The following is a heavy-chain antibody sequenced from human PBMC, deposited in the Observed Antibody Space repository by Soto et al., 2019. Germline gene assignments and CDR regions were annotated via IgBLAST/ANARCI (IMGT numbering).Heavy chain of an antibody. CDR1: GFTFSNAW. CDR2: ISGSGGST. CDR3: AKEPFWYSSSPFDY. J-gene: IGHJ4*02. Sequence: GGSLRLSCAASGFTFSNAWMSWVRQAPGKGLEWVSAISGSGGSTYYADSVKGRFTISRDNSKNTLYLQMNSLRAEDTAVYYCAKEPFWYSSSPFDYWGQGTLVTVSS. V-gene: IGHV3-23*01. D-gene: IGHD6-6*01.